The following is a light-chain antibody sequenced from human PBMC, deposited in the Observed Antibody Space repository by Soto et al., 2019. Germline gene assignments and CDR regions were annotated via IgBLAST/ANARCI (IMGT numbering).Light chain of an antibody. Sequence: QSALTQPRSVSGSPGQLVTISCTGTRSDVGGYNYVSWYQQHPGKAPKLMIHDVTKRPSGVPDRFSGSKSGNTASLTISGLQAEDEADYYCCSFAGSYTLVLGGGTKVTVL. CDR1: RSDVGGYNY. CDR3: CSFAGSYTLV. CDR2: DVT. J-gene: IGLJ3*02. V-gene: IGLV2-11*01.